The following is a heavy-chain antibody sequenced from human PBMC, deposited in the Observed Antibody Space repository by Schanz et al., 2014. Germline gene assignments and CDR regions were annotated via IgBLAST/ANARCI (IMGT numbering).Heavy chain of an antibody. CDR3: AKGRTSMVYDMDV. J-gene: IGHJ6*02. D-gene: IGHD5-18*01. CDR1: GFPFSSHG. Sequence: QVQLVESGGGVVQPGRSLKLSCAASGFPFSSHGMHWVRQAPGKGLEWVAYISNDGSSKYYADSVKGRFTISRDNAKNSLFLQMSSLRAEDTALYYCAKGRTSMVYDMDVWGQGTTVTVSS. V-gene: IGHV3-30*05. CDR2: ISNDGSSK.